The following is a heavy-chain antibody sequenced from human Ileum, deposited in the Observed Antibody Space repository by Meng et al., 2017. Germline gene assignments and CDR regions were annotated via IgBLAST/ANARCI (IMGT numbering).Heavy chain of an antibody. CDR2: IHYTGST. D-gene: IGHD2-2*01. J-gene: IGHJ4*02. CDR3: ARGVSAAGLFDN. CDR1: GGSIRSAAYY. V-gene: IGHV4-31*03. Sequence: QVQLQESGPGLVKVAQTLSLTCTVSGGSIRSAAYYWTLIRQHPAKGLEWIGYIHYTGSTSYNPSLESRTSTSIDTSNNQFPLKVTSVTAADTAVYYCARGVSAAGLFDNWGPGTLVTVSS.